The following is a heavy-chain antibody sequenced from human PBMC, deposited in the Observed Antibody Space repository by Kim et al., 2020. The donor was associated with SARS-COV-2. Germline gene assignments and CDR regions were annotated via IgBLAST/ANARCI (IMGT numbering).Heavy chain of an antibody. J-gene: IGHJ4*02. CDR2: ISGGGGST. D-gene: IGHD4-17*01. CDR3: AKEGTVTTQATDGDYFDS. CDR1: GFTFTTYT. V-gene: IGHV3-23*01. Sequence: GGSLRLSCVASGFTFTTYTMNWVRQAPGKGLEWVSCISGGGGSTYYADSVKGRFTISRDSSKNTLYLQMNSLRVEDTAVYYCAKEGTVTTQATDGDYFDSWGPGTLVTVSS.